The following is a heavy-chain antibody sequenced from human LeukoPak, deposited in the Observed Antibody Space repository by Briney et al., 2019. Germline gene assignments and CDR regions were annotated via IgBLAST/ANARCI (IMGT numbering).Heavy chain of an antibody. CDR1: GYTFTSYY. V-gene: IGHV1-46*01. CDR3: ARDHRGYSYGYHYYYMDV. Sequence: PGGSLRLSCAASGYTFTSYYMHWVRQAPGQGLEWMGIINPSGGSTSYAQKFQGRVTMTRDMSTGTVYMELSSLRSEDTAVYYCARDHRGYSYGYHYYYMDVWGKGTTVTVSS. D-gene: IGHD5-18*01. J-gene: IGHJ6*03. CDR2: INPSGGST.